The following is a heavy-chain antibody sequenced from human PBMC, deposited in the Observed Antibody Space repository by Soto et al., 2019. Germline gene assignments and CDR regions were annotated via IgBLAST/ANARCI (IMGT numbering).Heavy chain of an antibody. CDR1: GFTFDDYG. D-gene: IGHD3-16*01. J-gene: IGHJ3*02. CDR3: ARRGNTMAFDI. CDR2: ITWNSGNI. Sequence: EVQLVESGGGLVQPGRSLRLSCAASGFTFDDYGMHWVRQAPGKGLEWVSGITWNSGNIGYADSVKGRFTISRVNAKNSLYLQMNSLRPEDTALYYCARRGNTMAFDIWGQGTMVIVSS. V-gene: IGHV3-9*01.